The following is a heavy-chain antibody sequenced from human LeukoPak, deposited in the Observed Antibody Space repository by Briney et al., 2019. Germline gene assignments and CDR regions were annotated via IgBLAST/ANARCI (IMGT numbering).Heavy chain of an antibody. CDR1: GGSFSGYY. CDR3: ARGYSSSWYEYYYYYMDV. CDR2: INHSGST. J-gene: IGHJ6*03. Sequence: SETLSLTCAVYGGSFSGYYWSWIRQPPGKGLEWIGEINHSGSTNYNPSLKSRVTISVDTSKNQFSLQLNSVTPEDTAVYYCARGYSSSWYEYYYYYMDVWGKGTTVTVSS. D-gene: IGHD6-13*01. V-gene: IGHV4-34*01.